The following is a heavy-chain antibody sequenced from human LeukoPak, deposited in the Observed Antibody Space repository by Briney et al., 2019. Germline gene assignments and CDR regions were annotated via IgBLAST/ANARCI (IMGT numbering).Heavy chain of an antibody. J-gene: IGHJ4*02. CDR2: IYYSGST. CDR1: GGSISSYY. D-gene: IGHD1-1*01. V-gene: IGHV4-59*01. CDR3: ASLRPNEYYFDY. Sequence: PSWTLSLTCTVSGGSISSYYWSWIRQPPGKGLEWIGYIYYSGSTNYNPSLKSRVTISVDTSKNQFSLKLSSVTAADTAVYYCASLRPNEYYFDYWGQGTLVTVSS.